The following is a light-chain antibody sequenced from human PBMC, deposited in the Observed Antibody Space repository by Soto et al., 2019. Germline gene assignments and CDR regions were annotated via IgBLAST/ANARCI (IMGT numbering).Light chain of an antibody. J-gene: IGKJ2*01. CDR1: QSVSSSY. CDR2: GAS. CDR3: QQYGSSPYT. V-gene: IGKV3-20*01. Sequence: EIVLTQSPGTLSLSPGERATLSCRASQSVSSSYLAWYQQKPGQAPRLLIYGASSRATGIRDRFSGSGSGTDFTLTISRLEPEDFAVYYWQQYGSSPYTFGQGTELEIK.